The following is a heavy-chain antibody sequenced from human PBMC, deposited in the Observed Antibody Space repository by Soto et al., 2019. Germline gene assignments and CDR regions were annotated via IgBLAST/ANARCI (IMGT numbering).Heavy chain of an antibody. CDR2: IDYSGST. D-gene: IGHD1-26*01. Sequence: QLQLQESGPGLVKPSETLSLTCTVSGGSISSSSYYWGWIRQPPGKGLEWIGSIDYSGSTYYNPSLQSQVTISLDTPKSYFSLQLGTVTAADTAVYYCASQLVSGSCGDWGQGTLVSVSS. CDR3: ASQLVSGSCGD. V-gene: IGHV4-39*01. CDR1: GGSISSSSYY. J-gene: IGHJ4*02.